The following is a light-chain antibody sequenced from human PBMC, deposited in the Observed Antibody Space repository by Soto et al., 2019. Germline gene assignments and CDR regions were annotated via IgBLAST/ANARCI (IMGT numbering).Light chain of an antibody. Sequence: QSALTQPAXVSGSPGQSITISCTGTSSDVGGYDYVSWYQLHPGKAPKLMVFEVSNRPSGVSYRFSGSKSGNTASLTISGLQAEDEADYFCSSYSISTAYLFGTGTKVTVL. CDR3: SSYSISTAYL. CDR2: EVS. V-gene: IGLV2-14*01. J-gene: IGLJ1*01. CDR1: SSDVGGYDY.